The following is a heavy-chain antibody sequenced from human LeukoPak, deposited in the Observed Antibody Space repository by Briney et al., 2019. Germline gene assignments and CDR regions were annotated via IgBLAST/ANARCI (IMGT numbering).Heavy chain of an antibody. D-gene: IGHD3-10*01. CDR1: GFTFSSYD. J-gene: IGHJ4*02. Sequence: GGSLRLSCAASGFTFSSYDMHWVRQAPGKGLEWVAVIWYDGSNKYYADSVSGRFNISRDNSKNTLYLQMNSLRAEDTAVHYCARPRGSGSYFYFDSWGQGTLVTVSS. CDR2: IWYDGSNK. V-gene: IGHV3-33*01. CDR3: ARPRGSGSYFYFDS.